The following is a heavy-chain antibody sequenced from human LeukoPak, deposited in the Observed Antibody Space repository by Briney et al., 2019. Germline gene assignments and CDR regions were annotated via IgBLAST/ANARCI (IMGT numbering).Heavy chain of an antibody. D-gene: IGHD5-24*01. V-gene: IGHV1-69*06. J-gene: IGHJ3*02. CDR2: IIPIFGTA. CDR1: GGTFSSYA. Sequence: SVKVSCKASGGTFSSYAISWVRQAPGQGLEWMGGIIPIFGTANYAQKFQGRVTITADKSTSTAYMELSSLRSEDTAAYYCARDGYNSRGAFDIWGQGTMVTVSS. CDR3: ARDGYNSRGAFDI.